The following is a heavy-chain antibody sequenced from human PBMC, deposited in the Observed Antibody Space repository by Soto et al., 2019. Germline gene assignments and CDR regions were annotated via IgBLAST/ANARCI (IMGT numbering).Heavy chain of an antibody. D-gene: IGHD1-26*01. CDR2: ISYDGRRK. V-gene: IGHV3-30*04. CDR3: AREDSGDYFAYFDY. J-gene: IGHJ4*02. CDR1: GFTFNHFA. Sequence: QVQLVESGGGAVQPGRSLRLSCAASGFTFNHFAMHWVRQAPGKGLDWVAVISYDGRRKSYADSVKGRFTISTDNSERALDLQMNTPSHHHTRIYYCAREDSGDYFAYFDYWGQGSLVAVSS.